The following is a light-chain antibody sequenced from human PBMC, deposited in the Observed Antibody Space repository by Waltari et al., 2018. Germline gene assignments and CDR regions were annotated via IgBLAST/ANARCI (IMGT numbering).Light chain of an antibody. V-gene: IGKV4-1*01. CDR3: QQYFDIPT. Sequence: DIVMTQSPDSLAVSLGERATLNCKSSQTLFRSSDTRNHLAWYQQRPGQPPKLLIYWTSTRESGVPDRFSGGGSGTDFTLTISSLQAEDVAVYYCQQYFDIPTFGGGTKVEIK. CDR1: QTLFRSSDTRNH. CDR2: WTS. J-gene: IGKJ4*01.